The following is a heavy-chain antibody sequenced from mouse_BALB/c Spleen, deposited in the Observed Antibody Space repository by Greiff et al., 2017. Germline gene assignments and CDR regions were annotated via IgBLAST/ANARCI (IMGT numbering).Heavy chain of an antibody. CDR2: IYPSDSYT. CDR3: TRLVDY. CDR1: GYTFTSYW. J-gene: IGHJ4*01. V-gene: IGHV1-69*02. Sequence: QVQLQQPGAELVRPGASVKLSCKASGYTFTSYWINWVKQRPGQGLEWIGNIYPSDSYTNYNQKFKDKATLTVDKSSSTAYMQLSSPTSEVSAVYYCTRLVDYWGQGTSVTVSS.